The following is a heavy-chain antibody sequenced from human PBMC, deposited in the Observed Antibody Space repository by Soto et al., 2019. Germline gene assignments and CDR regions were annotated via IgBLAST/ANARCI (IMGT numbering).Heavy chain of an antibody. Sequence: PGGSLRLSCAASGFTFSDYYMTWIRQAPGKGLEWISYISNSGTYTNYADSVKGRFTISRDNAKNSLYLRMTGLRAEDTAVYYCVRDRGGDWGQGTLVTVSS. J-gene: IGHJ4*02. CDR3: VRDRGGD. D-gene: IGHD3-10*01. CDR1: GFTFSDYY. CDR2: ISNSGTYT. V-gene: IGHV3-11*06.